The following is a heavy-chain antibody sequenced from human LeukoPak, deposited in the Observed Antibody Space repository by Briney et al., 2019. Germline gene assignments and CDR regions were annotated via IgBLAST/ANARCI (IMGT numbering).Heavy chain of an antibody. D-gene: IGHD3-10*01. J-gene: IGHJ5*02. CDR3: ARWSRITTAFDP. Sequence: PSETLSLTCAVYGGSFSGYYWSWIRQPPGKGLEWIGEINHSGSTNYNPSLKSRVTISVDTSKNQFSLKLSSVTAADTAVYYCARWSRITTAFDPWGQGTLVTVSS. CDR1: GGSFSGYY. V-gene: IGHV4-34*01. CDR2: INHSGST.